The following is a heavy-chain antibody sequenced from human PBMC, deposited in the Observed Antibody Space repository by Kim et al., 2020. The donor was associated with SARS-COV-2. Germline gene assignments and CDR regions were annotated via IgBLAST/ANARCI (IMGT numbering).Heavy chain of an antibody. V-gene: IGHV4-39*01. CDR1: GGSISSSSYY. D-gene: IGHD6-6*01. Sequence: SETLSLTCTVSGGSISSSSYYWGWIRQPPGKVLEWIGSIYYSGSTYYNPSLKSRVTISVDTSKNQFSLKLSSVTAADTAVYYCARLGVYQIDYWGQGTLVTVSS. J-gene: IGHJ4*02. CDR3: ARLGVYQIDY. CDR2: IYYSGST.